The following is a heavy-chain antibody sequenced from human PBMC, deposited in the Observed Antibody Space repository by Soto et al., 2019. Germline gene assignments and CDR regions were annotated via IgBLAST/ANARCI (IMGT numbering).Heavy chain of an antibody. Sequence: QLQLQESGPGLVKPSETLSLTCTVSGGSISSSSYYWGWIRQPPGKGLEWIGSIYYSGSTYYNPSLKSRVTISVDTYKNQFSLKLSSVTAADKAVYYCERLNPGTYVYNWFDPWGQGTLVTVSS. CDR3: ERLNPGTYVYNWFDP. CDR1: GGSISSSSYY. CDR2: IYYSGST. V-gene: IGHV4-39*01. J-gene: IGHJ5*02. D-gene: IGHD1-1*01.